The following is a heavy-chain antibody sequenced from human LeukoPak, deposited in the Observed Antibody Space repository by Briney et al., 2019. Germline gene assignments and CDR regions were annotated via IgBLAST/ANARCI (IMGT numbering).Heavy chain of an antibody. Sequence: GGSLRLSCAASGFTFISYAMHWVRQAPGKGLEWVAVISYDGSDKYYADSVKGRFTISRDNSKNTLYLQMNSLRAEDTAVYYCARDEIVVVITFSAFDIWGQGTMVTVSS. CDR2: ISYDGSDK. D-gene: IGHD3-22*01. J-gene: IGHJ3*02. CDR3: ARDEIVVVITFSAFDI. V-gene: IGHV3-30-3*01. CDR1: GFTFISYA.